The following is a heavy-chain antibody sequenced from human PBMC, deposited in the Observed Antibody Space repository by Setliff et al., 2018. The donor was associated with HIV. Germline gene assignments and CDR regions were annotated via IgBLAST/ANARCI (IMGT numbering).Heavy chain of an antibody. D-gene: IGHD2-2*01. V-gene: IGHV4-4*07. J-gene: IGHJ6*03. Sequence: SETLSLTCTVSGGSISRYYGSWIRQSAGKGLEWIGRIYSSGSTNYNPSLKSRVTMSVDTSKNQFSLRLSSVTAADTAVYYCAREVRVVLPAAASGNYYYYYMDVWGKGTTVTVSS. CDR2: IYSSGST. CDR3: AREVRVVLPAAASGNYYYYYMDV. CDR1: GGSISRYY.